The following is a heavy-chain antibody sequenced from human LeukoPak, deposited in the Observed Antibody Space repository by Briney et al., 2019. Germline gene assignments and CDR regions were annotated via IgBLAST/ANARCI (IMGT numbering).Heavy chain of an antibody. J-gene: IGHJ4*02. CDR3: ARAFRGVIITPLGY. CDR1: GYTFTGYY. D-gene: IGHD3-10*01. V-gene: IGHV1-2*02. Sequence: ASVKVSCKASGYTFTGYYMHWVRQAPGQGLKWMGWINPNSGGTNYAQKFQGRVTMTRDTSIRTAYMELSRLRSDDTAVYYCARAFRGVIITPLGYWGQGTLVTVSS. CDR2: INPNSGGT.